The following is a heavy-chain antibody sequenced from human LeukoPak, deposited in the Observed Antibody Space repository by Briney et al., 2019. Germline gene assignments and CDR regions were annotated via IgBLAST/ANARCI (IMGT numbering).Heavy chain of an antibody. CDR2: IKSKTDGGTT. CDR3: TTERITMVRGVIKWFDP. CDR1: GFTFSNAW. V-gene: IGHV3-15*01. D-gene: IGHD3-10*01. Sequence: PGGSLRLSCGASGFTFSNAWMSWVRQAPGKGLEWVGRIKSKTDGGTTDYAAPVKGRFTISRDDSKNTLYLQMNSLKTEDTAVYYCTTERITMVRGVIKWFDPWGQGTLVTVSS. J-gene: IGHJ5*02.